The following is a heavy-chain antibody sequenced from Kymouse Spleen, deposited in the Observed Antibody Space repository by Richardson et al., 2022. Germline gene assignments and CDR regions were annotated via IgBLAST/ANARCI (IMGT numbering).Heavy chain of an antibody. J-gene: IGHJ5*02. V-gene: IGHV4-34*01. CDR1: GGSFSGYY. Sequence: QVQLQQWGAGLLKPSETLSLTCAVYGGSFSGYYWSWIRQPPGKGLEWIGEINHSGSTNYNPSLKSRVTISVDTSKNQFSLKLSSVTAADTAVYYCAGYSSSSGGWFDPWGQGTLVTVSS. CDR3: AGYSSSSGGWFDP. CDR2: INHSGST. D-gene: IGHD6-6*01.